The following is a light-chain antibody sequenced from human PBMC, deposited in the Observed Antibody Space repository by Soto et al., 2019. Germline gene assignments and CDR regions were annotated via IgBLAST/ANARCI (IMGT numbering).Light chain of an antibody. J-gene: IGKJ2*02. CDR3: QQRSNWPRGT. CDR1: QSVSSY. V-gene: IGKV3-11*01. Sequence: EIVLTQSPATLSLSPGERATLSCRASQSVSSYLAWYQQKPGQAPRLLIYDASNRATGIPARCSGSGSGTDFTLPISSLEPEDVAVYYCQQRSNWPRGTFGQGTKLEIK. CDR2: DAS.